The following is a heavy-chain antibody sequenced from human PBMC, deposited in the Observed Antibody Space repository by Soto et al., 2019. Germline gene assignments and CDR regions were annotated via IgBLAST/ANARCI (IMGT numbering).Heavy chain of an antibody. CDR2: ISYDGSNK. J-gene: IGHJ4*02. D-gene: IGHD3-10*01. CDR1: GFTFSSYA. Sequence: PGGSMRLSCAASGFTFSSYAMHWVRQAPGKGLEWVAVISYDGSNKYYADSVKCRFTISRDNSKNTLYLQMNSLRAEDTAVYYYARDGITMVRGVIKSRDIPDYWGQGTLVTVSS. CDR3: ARDGITMVRGVIKSRDIPDY. V-gene: IGHV3-30-3*01.